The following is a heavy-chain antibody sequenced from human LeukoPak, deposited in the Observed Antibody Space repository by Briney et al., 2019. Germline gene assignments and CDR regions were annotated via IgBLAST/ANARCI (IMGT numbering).Heavy chain of an antibody. D-gene: IGHD1-26*01. Sequence: GGSLRLSCAASGFTFSSYGMHWVRQAPGKGLEWVAVIWYDGSNKYYADSVKGRFTISRDNSKNTLYLQMNSLRAEDTAVYYCATDRNSGKYYDYWGQGTLVTVSS. V-gene: IGHV3-33*01. CDR2: IWYDGSNK. CDR3: ATDRNSGKYYDY. CDR1: GFTFSSYG. J-gene: IGHJ4*02.